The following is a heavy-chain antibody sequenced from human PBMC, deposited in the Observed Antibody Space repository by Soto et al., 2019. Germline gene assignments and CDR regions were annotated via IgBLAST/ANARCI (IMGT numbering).Heavy chain of an antibody. J-gene: IGHJ6*03. CDR1: GFSLSTSGMC. CDR2: IDWEDDE. D-gene: IGHD2-2*01. V-gene: IGHV2-70*11. Sequence: SDPTSLNRTQTLTLTCTFSGFSLSTSGMCLSWISQPPGEALEWLARIDWEDDEYYSTSLKTRLTISKDTSKNQVVLTLTNMDPADTATYYCARMRGVVVPAAPNDPYYYYYYMDVWGTGTTVTVSS. CDR3: ARMRGVVVPAAPNDPYYYYYYMDV.